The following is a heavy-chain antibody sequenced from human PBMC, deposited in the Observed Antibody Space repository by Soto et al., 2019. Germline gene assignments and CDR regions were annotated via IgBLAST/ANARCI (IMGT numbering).Heavy chain of an antibody. CDR3: ARDLVSLAGWFDP. Sequence: QVQLVQSGAEVKKPGSSVKVSCKASGGTFSSYAISWVRQAPGQGREWMGGIIPIFGTANSAQKFQGRGTITADESTSTAYRELSSLRSEDTAVDYCARDLVSLAGWFDPWGQGTLVTVSS. CDR1: GGTFSSYA. CDR2: IIPIFGTA. J-gene: IGHJ5*02. D-gene: IGHD6-13*01. V-gene: IGHV1-69*01.